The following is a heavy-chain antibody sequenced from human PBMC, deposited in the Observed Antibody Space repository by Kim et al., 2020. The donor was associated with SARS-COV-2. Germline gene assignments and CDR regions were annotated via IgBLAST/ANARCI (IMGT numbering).Heavy chain of an antibody. V-gene: IGHV1-2*02. CDR1: GYTFTGYY. J-gene: IGHJ4*02. Sequence: ASVKVSCKASGYTFTGYYMHWVRQAPGQGLEWMGWINPNSGGTNYAQKFQGRVTMTRDTSISTAYMELSRLRSDDTAVYYCARDPKYDYVWGSYRLDSYYFDYWGQGTLVTVSS. CDR3: ARDPKYDYVWGSYRLDSYYFDY. D-gene: IGHD3-16*02. CDR2: INPNSGGT.